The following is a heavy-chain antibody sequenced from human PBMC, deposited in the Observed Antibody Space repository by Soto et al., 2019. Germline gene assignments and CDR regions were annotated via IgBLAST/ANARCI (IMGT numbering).Heavy chain of an antibody. CDR1: GGTFSSYA. J-gene: IGHJ3*02. Sequence: SVKVSCKASGGTFSSYASSWVRQAPGQGLEWMGGIIPIFGTANYAQKFQSRVTITADESTCTAYMELSSLRSEDTAVYYCDRAQYPGERDIVAVPAAKPRDAFDICG. CDR3: DRAQYPGERDIVAVPAAKPRDAFDI. D-gene: IGHD2-2*01. V-gene: IGHV1-69*13. CDR2: IIPIFGTA.